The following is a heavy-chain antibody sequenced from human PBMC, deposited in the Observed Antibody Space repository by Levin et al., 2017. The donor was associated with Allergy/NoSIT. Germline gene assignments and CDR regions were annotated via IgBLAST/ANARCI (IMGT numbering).Heavy chain of an antibody. D-gene: IGHD5-18*01. V-gene: IGHV4-59*01. CDR3: ARMGDTAMVDPFDY. J-gene: IGHJ4*02. CDR1: GGSISNSY. CDR2: IYSSGST. Sequence: SQTLSLTCTVSGGSISNSYWSWIRQPPGKGLEWIGYIYSSGSTNYNPSLKSRVTISVDTSKSQFSLKLTSVTAADTAVYYCARMGDTAMVDPFDYWGQGTLVTVSS.